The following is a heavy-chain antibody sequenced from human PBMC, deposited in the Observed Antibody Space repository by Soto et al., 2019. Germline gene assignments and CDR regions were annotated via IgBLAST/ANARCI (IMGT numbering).Heavy chain of an antibody. CDR2: INAANGDT. D-gene: IGHD6-13*01. CDR1: GYTFTSYG. J-gene: IGHJ5*02. V-gene: IGHV1-3*01. CDR3: VRRHVSATGIDWFDP. Sequence: ASVKVFCKASGYTFTSYGIHWVRQAPGQRLEWMGWINAANGDTKYSPKFQGRVTITRDTSASTAYMELSSLRSEDTAVYYCVRRHVSATGIDWFDPWGQGTLVTVSS.